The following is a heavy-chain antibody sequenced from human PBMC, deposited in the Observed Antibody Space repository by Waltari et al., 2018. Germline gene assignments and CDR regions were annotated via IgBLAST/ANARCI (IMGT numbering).Heavy chain of an antibody. J-gene: IGHJ4*02. D-gene: IGHD4-17*01. CDR3: AKDSYGDYFDY. V-gene: IGHV3-9*01. Sequence: EVQLVESGGGLVQPGRSLRLSCAASGFTFDDYAMHWVRQAPGKGLEWVSGISWNSGSIGYADSVKGRFTSSRDNAKNSLYLQMNSLRAEDTALYYCAKDSYGDYFDYWGQGTLVTVSS. CDR2: ISWNSGSI. CDR1: GFTFDDYA.